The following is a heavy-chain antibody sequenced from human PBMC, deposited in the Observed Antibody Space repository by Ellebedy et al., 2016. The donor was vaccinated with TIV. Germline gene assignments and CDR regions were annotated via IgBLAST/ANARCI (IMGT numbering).Heavy chain of an antibody. Sequence: GESLKISCLASGFTFSNFAMSWVRQAPGKGLEWVSAISGGSGANTYYPDSVKGRFTISRDNAKNTLYLQMNSLKVKDTAIYYCAKDLGAGGGTVFQRWGQGTLVTVSS. CDR1: GFTFSNFA. D-gene: IGHD2-8*02. V-gene: IGHV3-23*01. J-gene: IGHJ1*01. CDR3: AKDLGAGGGTVFQR. CDR2: ISGGSGANT.